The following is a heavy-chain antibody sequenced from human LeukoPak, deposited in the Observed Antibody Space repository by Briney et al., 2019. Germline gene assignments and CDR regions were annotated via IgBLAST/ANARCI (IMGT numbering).Heavy chain of an antibody. V-gene: IGHV3-21*01. CDR3: ARGYYGDPSQVYYFDY. D-gene: IGHD4-17*01. J-gene: IGHJ4*02. CDR1: GFTFSSYS. CDR2: ISSSGSYI. Sequence: GGSLRLSCAASGFTFSSYSMNWVRQAPGKGLEWVSSISSSGSYIYYADSVKGRFTISRDNAKNSLYLQMSSLRAEDTAVYYCARGYYGDPSQVYYFDYWGQGTLVTVSS.